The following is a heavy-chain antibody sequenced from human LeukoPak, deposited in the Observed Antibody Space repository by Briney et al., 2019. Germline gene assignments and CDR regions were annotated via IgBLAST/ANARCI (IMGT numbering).Heavy chain of an antibody. CDR2: IYYSGST. Sequence: SQTLSLTCTVSGGSISSYYWSWIRQPPGKGLEWIGYIYYSGSTNYNPSLKSRVTISVDTSKNQFSLKLSPLTAADPAVYYCARGYSYGYLVFDYWGQGTLVTVSS. V-gene: IGHV4-59*01. CDR3: ARGYSYGYLVFDY. J-gene: IGHJ4*02. D-gene: IGHD5-18*01. CDR1: GGSISSYY.